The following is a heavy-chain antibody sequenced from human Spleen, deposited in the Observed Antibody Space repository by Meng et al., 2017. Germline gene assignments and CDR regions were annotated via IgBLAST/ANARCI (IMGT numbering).Heavy chain of an antibody. CDR3: ARVDSSGWKVYYYYGMDV. Sequence: SETLSLTCTVSGGSISSYYWSWIRQPAGKGLEWIGRIYTSGSTNYNPSLKSRVTMSVDTSKNQFSLKLSSVTAADTAVYYCARVDSSGWKVYYYYGMDVWGQGTTVTVSS. CDR2: IYTSGST. CDR1: GGSISSYY. V-gene: IGHV4-4*07. J-gene: IGHJ6*02. D-gene: IGHD6-19*01.